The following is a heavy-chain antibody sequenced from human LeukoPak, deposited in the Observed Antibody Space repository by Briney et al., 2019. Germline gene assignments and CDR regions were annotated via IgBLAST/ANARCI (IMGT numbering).Heavy chain of an antibody. V-gene: IGHV4-39*01. CDR2: IYYSGST. J-gene: IGHJ6*02. Sequence: KTSETLSLTCTVSGGSISSSSYYWGWIRQPPGKGLEWIGSIYYSGSTYYNPSLKSRVTISVDTSKNQFSLKLSSVTAADTAVYYCARSVFYYYYGMDVWGQGTTVTVSS. CDR1: GGSISSSSYY. CDR3: ARSVFYYYYGMDV.